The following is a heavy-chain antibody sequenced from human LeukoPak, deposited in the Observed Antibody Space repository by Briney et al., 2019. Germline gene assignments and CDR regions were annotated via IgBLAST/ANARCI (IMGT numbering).Heavy chain of an antibody. D-gene: IGHD5-12*01. J-gene: IGHJ2*01. CDR3: ARATSRKRGEYRYDNSGHYYWYFDF. CDR1: GFTFGRDS. V-gene: IGHV3-48*02. Sequence: GGSLRLSRAASGFTFGRDSMNWVRQAPGKGREWVSYISGTSSTIYYADSVKGRFTISRDNAKNSLYLQINSLRDEDTAIYYCARATSRKRGEYRYDNSGHYYWYFDFWGRGTLVTVSS. CDR2: ISGTSSTI.